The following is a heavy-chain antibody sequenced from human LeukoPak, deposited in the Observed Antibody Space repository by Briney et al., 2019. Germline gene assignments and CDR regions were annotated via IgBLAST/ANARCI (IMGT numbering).Heavy chain of an antibody. V-gene: IGHV4-4*07. CDR3: ARDGLYTYGYSYFDY. J-gene: IGHJ4*02. CDR2: AHSDGAT. CDR1: GASISTYH. Sequence: SETLCLTCIVSGASISTYHWSWIRQSAEKGLEWIGRAHSDGATNYNASIKRRVTISIDTSKNQLSLKLTSVTAADAAVYYCARDGLYTYGYSYFDYWGQGTLVTVSS. D-gene: IGHD5-18*01.